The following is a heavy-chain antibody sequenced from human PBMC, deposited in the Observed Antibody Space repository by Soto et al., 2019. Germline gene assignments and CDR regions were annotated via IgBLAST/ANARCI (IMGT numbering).Heavy chain of an antibody. V-gene: IGHV1-69*02. CDR2: IIPILGIA. CDR1: GGTFSSYT. D-gene: IGHD5-12*01. CDR3: ARMDIVATIGYYYYYMDV. J-gene: IGHJ6*03. Sequence: GASVKVSCKASGGTFSSYTISWVRQAPGQGLEWMGRIIPILGIANYAQKFQGRVTITADKSTSTAYMELSSLRSEDTAVYYCARMDIVATIGYYYYYMDVWGKGTTVTVSS.